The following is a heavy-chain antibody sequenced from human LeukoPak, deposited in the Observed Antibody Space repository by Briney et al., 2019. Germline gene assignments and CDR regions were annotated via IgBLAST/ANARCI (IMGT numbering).Heavy chain of an antibody. CDR1: GGSISSYY. Sequence: PSETLSLTCTVSGGSISSYYWSWIRQPAGKGLESIGHISTSGSTNYNPSLKSRVTMSVDTSKNQFSLKLSSVTAADTAVYYCARRGPPRTMLRGVKSGWFDPWGQGTLVTVSS. CDR3: ARRGPPRTMLRGVKSGWFDP. J-gene: IGHJ5*02. D-gene: IGHD3-10*01. V-gene: IGHV4-4*07. CDR2: ISTSGST.